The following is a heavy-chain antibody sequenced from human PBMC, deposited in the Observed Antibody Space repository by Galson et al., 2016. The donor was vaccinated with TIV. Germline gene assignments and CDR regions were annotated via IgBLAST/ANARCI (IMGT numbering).Heavy chain of an antibody. J-gene: IGHJ3*01. CDR1: GFTFSGYA. D-gene: IGHD6-19*01. CDR3: ARTTPPPVSSNGWNDAFDF. V-gene: IGHV3-23*01. CDR2: VTGRSRST. Sequence: SLRLSCAASGFTFSGYAMSWVRQAPGKGLEWVSVVTGRSRSTHYADSVGGRFTISRDNSRNTLSLQMNSLRVEDTAVYFCARTTPPPVSSNGWNDAFDFWGQGTIVTVPS.